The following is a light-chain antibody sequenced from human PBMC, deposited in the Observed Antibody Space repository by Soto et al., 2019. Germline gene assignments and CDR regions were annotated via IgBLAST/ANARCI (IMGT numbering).Light chain of an antibody. V-gene: IGKV3-20*01. Sequence: EIVLTQSPGTLSLSPGERATLSCRASQSVSSSYLAWYQQKPGQAPRLLIYGASSMATGIPDRFSGSGSGTDFTLTISRLEPEDFAVYYCQQYDTSGTFGQGTKVEIK. CDR2: GAS. CDR1: QSVSSSY. J-gene: IGKJ1*01. CDR3: QQYDTSGT.